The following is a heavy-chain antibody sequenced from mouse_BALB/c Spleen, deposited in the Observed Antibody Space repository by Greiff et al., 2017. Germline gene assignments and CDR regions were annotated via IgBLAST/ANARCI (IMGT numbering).Heavy chain of an antibody. D-gene: IGHD2-2*01. CDR3: TRYYVYDEGDD. CDR2: IYPGGGYT. CDR1: GYTFTNYW. V-gene: IGHV1-63*02. J-gene: IGHJ2*01. Sequence: QVQLQQSGAELVRPGTSVKMSCKAAGYTFTNYWIGWVKQRPGHGLEWIGDIYPGGGYTNYNEKFKGKSTLTADTSSSTAYMELRSLTSEDSAVYYCTRYYVYDEGDDWGQGTTLTVSS.